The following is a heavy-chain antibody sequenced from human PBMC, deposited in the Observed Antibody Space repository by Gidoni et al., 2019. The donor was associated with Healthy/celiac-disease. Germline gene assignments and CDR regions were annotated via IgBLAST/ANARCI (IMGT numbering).Heavy chain of an antibody. CDR1: GFTFSSYS. J-gene: IGHJ6*02. CDR2: ISSSSSYI. Sequence: EVQLVESGGGLVKPGGSLRLSCAASGFTFSSYSMNWVRQAPGKGLEWVSSISSSSSYIYYADSVKGRFTISRDNAKNSLYLQMNSLRAEDTAVYYCARDPGIAAAGTYYYYGMDVWGQGTTVTVSS. V-gene: IGHV3-21*01. CDR3: ARDPGIAAAGTYYYYGMDV. D-gene: IGHD6-13*01.